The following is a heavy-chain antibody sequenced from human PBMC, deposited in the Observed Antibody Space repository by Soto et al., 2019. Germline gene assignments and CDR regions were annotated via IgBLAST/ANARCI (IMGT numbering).Heavy chain of an antibody. D-gene: IGHD3-3*01. J-gene: IGHJ5*02. CDR2: ISYDGSNK. Sequence: TGGSLRLSCAASGFTFSSYGMHWVRQAPGKGLEWVAVISYDGSNKYYADSVKGRFTISRDNSKNTLYLQMNSLRAEDTAVYYCAKDLQAPHYDFWSRNPKGNNWFDPWGQGTLVTVSS. CDR1: GFTFSSYG. V-gene: IGHV3-30*18. CDR3: AKDLQAPHYDFWSRNPKGNNWFDP.